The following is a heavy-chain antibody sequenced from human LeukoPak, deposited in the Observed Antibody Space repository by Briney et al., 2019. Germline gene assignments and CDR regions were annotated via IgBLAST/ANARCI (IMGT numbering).Heavy chain of an antibody. Sequence: GGSLRLSCAASGCTFSSYGMHWGRQAPAKGLEWVAVIWYEGSNKYYVDSVKGRFTISRDNSKNTLYLQMNSLRAEDTAVYYCAKGSDYDSSGNDAFDSWGQGTMVTVSS. CDR2: IWYEGSNK. J-gene: IGHJ3*02. V-gene: IGHV3-33*06. CDR3: AKGSDYDSSGNDAFDS. CDR1: GCTFSSYG. D-gene: IGHD3-22*01.